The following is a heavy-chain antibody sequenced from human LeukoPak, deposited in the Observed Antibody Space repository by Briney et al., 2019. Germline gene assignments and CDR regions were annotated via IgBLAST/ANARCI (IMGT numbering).Heavy chain of an antibody. J-gene: IGHJ4*02. Sequence: ASVKVSCKASGYTCTSYGISWVRQAPGQGLEWMGWISAYNGNTNDAQKLQGRVTMTTDTSTSTAYMELRSLRSDDTAVYYCARAVPPSRYSSSWYFDYWGQGTLVTVSS. CDR1: GYTCTSYG. CDR2: ISAYNGNT. D-gene: IGHD6-13*01. CDR3: ARAVPPSRYSSSWYFDY. V-gene: IGHV1-18*01.